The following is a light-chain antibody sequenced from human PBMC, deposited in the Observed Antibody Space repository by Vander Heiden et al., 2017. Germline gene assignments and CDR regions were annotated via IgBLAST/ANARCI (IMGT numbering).Light chain of an antibody. J-gene: IGLJ3*02. Sequence: QTVVTQEPSFSVSPGGTVTLTCGLNSGSVSTSNYPSWYQQTPGQAPRRRMHSTNTRSSGVLDRFSGSMLEKKAALNITGAQADDEADDYCVLYMGSYWGCGGGTKLTVL. CDR1: SGSVSTSNY. V-gene: IGLV8-61*01. CDR3: VLYMGSYWG. CDR2: STN.